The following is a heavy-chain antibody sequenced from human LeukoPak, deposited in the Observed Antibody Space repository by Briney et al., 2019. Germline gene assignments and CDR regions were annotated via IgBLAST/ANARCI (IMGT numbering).Heavy chain of an antibody. CDR3: ATDYYDFWSGYLPPFDP. CDR1: GYTLTELS. J-gene: IGHJ5*02. CDR2: FDPEDGET. Sequence: ASVKVSCKVPGYTLTELSMHWVRQAPGKGLEWMGGFDPEDGETIYAQKFQGRVTMTEDTSTDTAYMELSSLRSEDTAVYYCATDYYDFWSGYLPPFDPWGQGTLVTVSS. D-gene: IGHD3-3*01. V-gene: IGHV1-24*01.